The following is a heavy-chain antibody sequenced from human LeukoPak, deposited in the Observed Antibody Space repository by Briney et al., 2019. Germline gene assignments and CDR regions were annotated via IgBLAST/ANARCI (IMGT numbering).Heavy chain of an antibody. J-gene: IGHJ4*02. V-gene: IGHV4-31*03. D-gene: IGHD5-12*01. Sequence: PSETLSLTCTVSGGSISSGGYYWSWIRQHPGKGLEWIGYIYYSGSTYYNPSLKSRVTISVDTSKNQFSLKLSSVTAADTAVYYCARGRRGYSGYDSTWDFDYWGQGTLVTVSS. CDR2: IYYSGST. CDR1: GGSISSGGYY. CDR3: ARGRRGYSGYDSTWDFDY.